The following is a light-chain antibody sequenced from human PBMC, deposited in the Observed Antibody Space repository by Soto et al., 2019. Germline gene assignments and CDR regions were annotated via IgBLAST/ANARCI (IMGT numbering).Light chain of an antibody. Sequence: QSVLTQPPSVSGAPGQRVTISCTGSSSNIGAGYDVHWYQQLPGTAPKLLIYGNSNRPSGVPDRFSGSKSGTSASLAITGVQAGDEAYYYWQAYDSSLSGGVFGGGTKLTVL. J-gene: IGLJ2*01. CDR3: QAYDSSLSGGV. CDR1: SSNIGAGYD. V-gene: IGLV1-40*01. CDR2: GNS.